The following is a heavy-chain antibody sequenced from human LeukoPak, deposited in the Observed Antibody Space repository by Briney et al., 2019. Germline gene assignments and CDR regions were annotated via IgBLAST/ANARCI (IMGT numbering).Heavy chain of an antibody. D-gene: IGHD2-2*02. V-gene: IGHV1-69*02. J-gene: IGHJ1*01. CDR3: ARSLPPYPEVYFQH. Sequence: GSSVKVSCKASGGTFSSYTISWVRQAPGQGLEWMGRIIPILGIANYAQKFQGRVTITTDKSTSTAYMEPSSLRSEDTAVYYCARSLPPYPEVYFQHWGQGTLVTVSS. CDR1: GGTFSSYT. CDR2: IIPILGIA.